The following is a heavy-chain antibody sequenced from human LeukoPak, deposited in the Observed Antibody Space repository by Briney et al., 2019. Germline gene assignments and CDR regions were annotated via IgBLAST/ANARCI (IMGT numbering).Heavy chain of an antibody. CDR3: AKGSSGTAMVAYYFDY. CDR2: ISGSGGST. V-gene: IGHV3-23*01. D-gene: IGHD5-18*01. Sequence: PGGSLRLSCAASGFTFSSYAMSWVRQAPGKGLEWVSGISGSGGSTYYADSVKGRFTISRDNSKNTLYLQMNSLRAEDTAVYYCAKGSSGTAMVAYYFDYWGQGTLVTVSS. J-gene: IGHJ4*02. CDR1: GFTFSSYA.